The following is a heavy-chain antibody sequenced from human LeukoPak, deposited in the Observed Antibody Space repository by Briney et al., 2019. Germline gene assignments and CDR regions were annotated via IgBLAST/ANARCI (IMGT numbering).Heavy chain of an antibody. V-gene: IGHV4-39*07. CDR2: IYYTGST. CDR1: GGSISSSSYY. Sequence: SETLSLTCTVSGGSISSSSYYWGWIRQPPGKGLEWIGSIYYTGSTYYNPSLKSRVTISADTSKNQFSLKLSSVTAADTAVYYCARASVTMSSDAFDIWGQGTMVTVSS. D-gene: IGHD6-6*01. J-gene: IGHJ3*02. CDR3: ARASVTMSSDAFDI.